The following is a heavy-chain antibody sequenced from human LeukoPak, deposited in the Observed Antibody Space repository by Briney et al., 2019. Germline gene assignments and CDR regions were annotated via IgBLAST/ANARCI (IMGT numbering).Heavy chain of an antibody. D-gene: IGHD3-22*01. Sequence: ASVKVSCKASGYTFTSYYMHWVRQAPGQGLEWMGIINPSGGSTSYAQKFQGRVTMTRDTSTSTVYMELSSLRSEDTAVYYRARVAAYYYDSSGYSHDAFDIWGQGTMVTVSS. CDR1: GYTFTSYY. CDR3: ARVAAYYYDSSGYSHDAFDI. V-gene: IGHV1-46*01. J-gene: IGHJ3*02. CDR2: INPSGGST.